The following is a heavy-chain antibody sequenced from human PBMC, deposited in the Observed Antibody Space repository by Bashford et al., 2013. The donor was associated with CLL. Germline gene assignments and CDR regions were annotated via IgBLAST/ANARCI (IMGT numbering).Heavy chain of an antibody. V-gene: IGHV5-51*01. CDR2: IYPGDSDT. Sequence: GESLKISCKGSGYSFTSYWIGWVRQMPGKGLEWMGIIYPGDSDTRYSPSFQGQVTISADKSISTAYLQWSSLKASDTAMYYCARHHHVKDTAMATADYYYYGMDVWGQGTTVTVSS. D-gene: IGHD5-18*01. CDR1: GYSFTSYW. CDR3: ARHHHVKDTAMATADYYYYGMDV. J-gene: IGHJ6*02.